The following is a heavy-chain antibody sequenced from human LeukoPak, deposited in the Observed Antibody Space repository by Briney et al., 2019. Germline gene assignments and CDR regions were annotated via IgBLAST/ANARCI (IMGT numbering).Heavy chain of an antibody. Sequence: PSETLSLTCTVSGGSISSYYWSWIRQPAGKGLEWIGSISHSGSTYYNASLKSRVRISVDTSKNQFSLKLSSVTAADTAVYYCARDLGDYWSGFRSYFFDYWGQGTLVTVSS. V-gene: IGHV4-4*07. CDR1: GGSISSYY. CDR2: ISHSGST. J-gene: IGHJ4*02. CDR3: ARDLGDYWSGFRSYFFDY. D-gene: IGHD3-3*01.